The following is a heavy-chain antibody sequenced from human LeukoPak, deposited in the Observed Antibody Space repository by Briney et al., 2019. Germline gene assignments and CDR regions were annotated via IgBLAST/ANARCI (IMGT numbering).Heavy chain of an antibody. D-gene: IGHD3-10*01. V-gene: IGHV3-23*01. Sequence: PGGSLRLSCAASGFTFSNYAMSWVRQAPGKGLEWVSAVTGSGGSTYYADSVRGRFTISRDNSKNTLYLQMNSLRAEDTAVYYCAKEQPPSNVRPWIQMVRGVNFDYWGQGTLVTVSS. CDR3: AKEQPPSNVRPWIQMVRGVNFDY. CDR1: GFTFSNYA. J-gene: IGHJ4*02. CDR2: VTGSGGST.